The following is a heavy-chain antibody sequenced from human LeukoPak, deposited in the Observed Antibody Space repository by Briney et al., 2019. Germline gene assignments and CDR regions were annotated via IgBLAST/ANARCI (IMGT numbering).Heavy chain of an antibody. V-gene: IGHV3-23*01. CDR1: GFTFSSYA. CDR3: AKDSQTDCDILTGPFDY. D-gene: IGHD3-9*01. Sequence: GGSLRLSCAASGFTFSSYALSWVRQAPGKGLEWVSAISGSGGSTYYADSVKGRFTISRDNSKNTLYLQMNSLRAEDTAVYYCAKDSQTDCDILTGPFDYWGQGTLVTVSS. J-gene: IGHJ4*02. CDR2: ISGSGGST.